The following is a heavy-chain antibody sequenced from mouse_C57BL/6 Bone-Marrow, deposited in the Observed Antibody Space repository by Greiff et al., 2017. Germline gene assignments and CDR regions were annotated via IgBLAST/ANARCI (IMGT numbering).Heavy chain of an antibody. D-gene: IGHD1-3*01. V-gene: IGHV5-6*02. J-gene: IGHJ4*01. CDR2: ISSGGSYT. CDR1: GFTFSSYG. CDR3: ASLYYYYAMDY. Sequence: DVMLVESGGDLVKPGGSLKLSCAASGFTFSSYGMSWVRQTPDKRLEWVATISSGGSYTYYPDSVKGRFTISRDNAKNTLYLQMSSLKSEDTAMYYCASLYYYYAMDYWGQGTSVTVSS.